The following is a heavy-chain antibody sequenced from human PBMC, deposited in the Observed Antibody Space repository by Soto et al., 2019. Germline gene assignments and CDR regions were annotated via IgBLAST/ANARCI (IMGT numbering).Heavy chain of an antibody. V-gene: IGHV4-30-4*01. CDR3: AREVDPYSPFDY. D-gene: IGHD2-21*01. J-gene: IGHJ4*02. Sequence: SETLSLTCTVSGGSISSGDYYWSWIRQPPGKGLEWIGYIYYSGSTYYNPSLKSLVTISVDTSKNQFSLKLSSVTAADTAVYYCAREVDPYSPFDYWGQGTLVTVSS. CDR1: GGSISSGDYY. CDR2: IYYSGST.